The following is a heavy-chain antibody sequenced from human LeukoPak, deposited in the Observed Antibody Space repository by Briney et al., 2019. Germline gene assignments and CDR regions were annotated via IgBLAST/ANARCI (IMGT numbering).Heavy chain of an antibody. J-gene: IGHJ4*02. V-gene: IGHV3-21*01. CDR2: ISSSSSYI. Sequence: GGSLRLSCAASGFTFSSYSMNWVRQAPGKGLEWVSSISSSSSYIYYADSVKGRFTISRDNAKNSLYLQMNSLRAEDTAVYYCARAELTVVTVYYFDYWGQGTLVTVSS. D-gene: IGHD4-23*01. CDR1: GFTFSSYS. CDR3: ARAELTVVTVYYFDY.